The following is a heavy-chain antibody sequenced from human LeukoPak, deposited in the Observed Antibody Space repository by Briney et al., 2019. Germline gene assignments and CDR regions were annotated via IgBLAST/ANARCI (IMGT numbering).Heavy chain of an antibody. CDR1: GYSFTSYW. J-gene: IGHJ4*02. CDR3: ARRENSGSYLYYFVY. D-gene: IGHD1-26*01. Sequence: GESLKISCKGSGYSFTSYWIGWVRQMPGKGLEWMGIIYPGDSDTRYSPSFQGQVTISADKSISTAYLQWSSLKASDTAMYYCARRENSGSYLYYFVYWGQGTLVTVSS. V-gene: IGHV5-51*01. CDR2: IYPGDSDT.